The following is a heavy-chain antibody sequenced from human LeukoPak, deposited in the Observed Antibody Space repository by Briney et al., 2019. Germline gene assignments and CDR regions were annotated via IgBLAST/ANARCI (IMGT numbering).Heavy chain of an antibody. CDR2: ISGSGGST. J-gene: IGHJ4*02. V-gene: IGHV3-23*01. D-gene: IGHD3-22*01. Sequence: GGSLRLSCAASGFTFSSYAMSWVRQAPGKGLEWVSAISGSGGSTYYADSVKGRFTISIDNSKNTLYLQMNSLRAEDTAVYYCAKNEYYYDSSGYSPSFDYWGQGTLVTVSS. CDR1: GFTFSSYA. CDR3: AKNEYYYDSSGYSPSFDY.